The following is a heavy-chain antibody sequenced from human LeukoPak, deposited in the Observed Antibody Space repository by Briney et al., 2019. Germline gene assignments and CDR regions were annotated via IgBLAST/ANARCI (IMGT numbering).Heavy chain of an antibody. V-gene: IGHV3-49*03. D-gene: IGHD3-22*01. Sequence: GGSLRLSCTASGFTFGDYAMSWFRQAPGKGLEWVGFIRSKAYGGTTEYAASVKGRFTISRDDSKSIAYLQMNSPKTEDTAVYYCTRDSYYYDSSGYSTDAFDIWGQGTMVTVSS. CDR1: GFTFGDYA. CDR3: TRDSYYYDSSGYSTDAFDI. CDR2: IRSKAYGGTT. J-gene: IGHJ3*02.